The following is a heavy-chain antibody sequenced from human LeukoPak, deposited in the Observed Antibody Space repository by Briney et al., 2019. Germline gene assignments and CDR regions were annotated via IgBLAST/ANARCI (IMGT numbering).Heavy chain of an antibody. CDR2: ISSSGMTI. V-gene: IGHV3-11*01. CDR3: ARVDMYPLLPIDY. D-gene: IGHD2-2*01. CDR1: GFAFSDYY. J-gene: IGHJ4*02. Sequence: GGSLRLSCAASGFAFSDYYMSWIRQAPGKGLEWVSYISSSGMTIYYADSVKGRFTISRDNAKNSLYLQMNSLRAEDTAVYYCARVDMYPLLPIDYWGQGTLVTVSS.